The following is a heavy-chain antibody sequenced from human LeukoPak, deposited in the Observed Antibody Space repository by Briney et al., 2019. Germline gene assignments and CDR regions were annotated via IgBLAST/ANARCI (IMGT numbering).Heavy chain of an antibody. J-gene: IGHJ4*02. V-gene: IGHV1-69*05. CDR2: IIPIFGTA. CDR3: ASPYSGSYAPFDY. CDR1: GGTFSSYA. Sequence: ASVKVSCKASGGTFSSYAISWVRQAPGQGLEWMGGIIPIFGTANYAQKFQGRVTITTDESTSTAYMELSSLRSEDTAVYYCASPYSGSYAPFDYWGQGTLVTVSS. D-gene: IGHD1-26*01.